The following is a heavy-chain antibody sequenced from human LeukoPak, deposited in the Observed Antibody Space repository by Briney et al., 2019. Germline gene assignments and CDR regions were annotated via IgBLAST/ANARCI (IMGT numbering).Heavy chain of an antibody. CDR1: GGSFSGYY. CDR2: IHHSGST. V-gene: IGHV4-34*01. Sequence: PSETLSLTCAVYGGSFSGYYWNWISQPPGKGLEWIGEIHHSGSTNYNPSLKSRVTISVDTSKNQFSLKLSSVTAADTAVYYCARGHRQKRWFDPWGQGTLVTVSS. J-gene: IGHJ5*02. CDR3: ARGHRQKRWFDP.